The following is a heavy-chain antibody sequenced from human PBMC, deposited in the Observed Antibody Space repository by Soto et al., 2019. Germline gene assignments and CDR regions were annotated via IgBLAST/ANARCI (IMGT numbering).Heavy chain of an antibody. CDR3: LYKHLPEARNCYDY. J-gene: IGHJ4*02. D-gene: IGHD6-6*01. CDR1: GFSLYTPGVG. Sequence: QVTLKESGPTLVKPTQTLTLTCSFSGFSLYTPGVGVGWVRQPPGKALEWLALIYWDDDKRYSPTVKRRLTIANITSNNQVALTIPNVYPMATVTYYCLYKHLPEARNCYDYWGQGTLVTVSS. CDR2: IYWDDDK. V-gene: IGHV2-5*02.